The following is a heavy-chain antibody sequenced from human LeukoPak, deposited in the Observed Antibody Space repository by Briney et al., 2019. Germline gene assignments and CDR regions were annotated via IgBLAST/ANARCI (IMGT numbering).Heavy chain of an antibody. CDR1: GGSISSGSYY. J-gene: IGHJ4*02. Sequence: SETLSLTCTVSGGSISSGSYYWSWIRQPAGKGLEWIGRIYTSGSTNYNPSLKSRVTMSVDTSKNQFSLKLSSVTAADTAVYYCARGPRGYSSGWSPIDYWGQGTLVTVSS. CDR3: ARGPRGYSSGWSPIDY. CDR2: IYTSGST. V-gene: IGHV4-61*02. D-gene: IGHD6-19*01.